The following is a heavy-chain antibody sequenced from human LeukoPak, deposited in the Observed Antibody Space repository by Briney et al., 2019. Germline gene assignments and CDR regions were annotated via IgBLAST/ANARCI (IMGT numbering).Heavy chain of an antibody. CDR1: GYSFTGYY. J-gene: IGHJ6*02. Sequence: ASVTLSCKASGYSFTGYYMYWVRQAPGPGMEWMGLSNPNSGGTNYAHKFQGRVTMTTDTSINKAYMQLSSLRTDDTTVDYCWITMVRGGPLGMDVWGQGTTVTVSS. D-gene: IGHD3-10*01. CDR2: SNPNSGGT. V-gene: IGHV1-2*02. CDR3: WITMVRGGPLGMDV.